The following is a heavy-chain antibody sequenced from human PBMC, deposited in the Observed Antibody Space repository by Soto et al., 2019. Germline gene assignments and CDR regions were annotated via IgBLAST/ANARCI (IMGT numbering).Heavy chain of an antibody. V-gene: IGHV4-34*01. CDR3: ARVPYDILTGYPSYWYFDL. Sequence: SETLSLTCAVYGGSFSGYYWSWIRQPPGKGLEWIEEINHSGSTNYNPSLKSRVTISVDTSKNQFSLKLSSVTAADTAVYYCARVPYDILTGYPSYWYFDLWGRGTLVTVSS. CDR1: GGSFSGYY. D-gene: IGHD3-9*01. CDR2: INHSGST. J-gene: IGHJ2*01.